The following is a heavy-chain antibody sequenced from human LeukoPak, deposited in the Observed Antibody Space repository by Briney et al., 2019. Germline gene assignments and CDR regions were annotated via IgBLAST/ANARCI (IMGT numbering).Heavy chain of an antibody. Sequence: GVSLRLSCAASGFTFSSYSTNWVRQAPGKGLEWVSSISSSSSYIYYADSAKGRFTISRDNAKNSLYLQMNSLRAEDTAVYYCARGSRSSWYYFDYWGQGTLVTVSS. CDR1: GFTFSSYS. D-gene: IGHD6-13*01. CDR2: ISSSSSYI. CDR3: ARGSRSSWYYFDY. J-gene: IGHJ4*02. V-gene: IGHV3-21*01.